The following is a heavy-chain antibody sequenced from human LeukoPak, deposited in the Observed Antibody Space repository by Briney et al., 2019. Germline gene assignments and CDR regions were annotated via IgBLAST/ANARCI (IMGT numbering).Heavy chain of an antibody. Sequence: GGSLRLSCAASGFTFSSYAMHWVRQTPGKGLEYVSAISANGGGTYYANSVKGRFTISRDNSKNTLYLQMGSLRAEDMAVYFCARYCNGVTCYSGYDYWGQGTLVTVSS. CDR3: ARYCNGVTCYSGYDY. J-gene: IGHJ4*02. CDR2: ISANGGGT. D-gene: IGHD2-15*01. CDR1: GFTFSSYA. V-gene: IGHV3-64*01.